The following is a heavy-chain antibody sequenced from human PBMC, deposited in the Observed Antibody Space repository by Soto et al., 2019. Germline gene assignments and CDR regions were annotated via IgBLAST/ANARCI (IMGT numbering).Heavy chain of an antibody. V-gene: IGHV3-23*01. D-gene: IGHD1-26*01. J-gene: IGHJ3*02. CDR2: FGHDGQST. CDR3: AKVVGRIVGATTAPLDI. Sequence: EVQLLESGGGLVQPGGSLRLSCLASGFPYNAINWVRQAPGKGLEWVSGFGHDGQSTYYISSVRGGFTLSRDNSKNMIYLEMNSLRAEDTAVYYCAKVVGRIVGATTAPLDIWGHGTKVRVSS. CDR1: GFPYNA.